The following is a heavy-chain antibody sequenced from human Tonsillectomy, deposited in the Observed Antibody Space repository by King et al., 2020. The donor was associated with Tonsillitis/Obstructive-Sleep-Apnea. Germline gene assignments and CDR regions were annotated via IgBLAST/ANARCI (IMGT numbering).Heavy chain of an antibody. V-gene: IGHV3-73*01. J-gene: IGHJ6*02. CDR1: GFTFSGSA. CDR2: IRSKANSYAT. CDR3: TRHKGSTESCSGGSFYSDRYYYYYGLDV. D-gene: IGHD2-15*01. Sequence: VQLVESGGGLVQPGGSLKLSCAASGFTFSGSAMHWVRQASGKGLEWVGRIRSKANSYATAYAASAKGRFTISRDDSENTAYLQMNSLKTEDTAVYYCTRHKGSTESCSGGSFYSDRYYYYYGLDVWGQGTTVTVSS.